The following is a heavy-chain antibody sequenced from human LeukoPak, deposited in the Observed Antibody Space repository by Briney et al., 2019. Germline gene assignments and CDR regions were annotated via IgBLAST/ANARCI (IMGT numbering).Heavy chain of an antibody. D-gene: IGHD1-26*01. J-gene: IGHJ6*03. V-gene: IGHV4-34*01. Sequence: SETLSLTCAVYGGSFSGYYWSWIRQPPGKGLEWIGEINHSGSTNYNPSLKSRVTISVDTSKNQFSLKLSSVTAADTAVYYCARAGLGAPEGYYYYYMDVWGKGTTVTISS. CDR2: INHSGST. CDR3: ARAGLGAPEGYYYYYMDV. CDR1: GGSFSGYY.